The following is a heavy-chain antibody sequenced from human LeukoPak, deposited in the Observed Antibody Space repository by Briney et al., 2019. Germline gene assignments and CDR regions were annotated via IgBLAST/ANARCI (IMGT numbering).Heavy chain of an antibody. J-gene: IGHJ4*02. CDR2: IRSKAYGGTT. CDR3: AKARDYVWGSYRPVPDFDC. D-gene: IGHD3-16*02. CDR1: GFTFGDYA. Sequence: GGSLRLSCTASGFTFGDYAMSWFRQAPGKGLEWVGFIRSKAYGGTTEYAASVKGRFTISRDDSKSIAYLQMNSLRAEDTAVYHCAKARDYVWGSYRPVPDFDCWGQGTLVTVSS. V-gene: IGHV3-49*03.